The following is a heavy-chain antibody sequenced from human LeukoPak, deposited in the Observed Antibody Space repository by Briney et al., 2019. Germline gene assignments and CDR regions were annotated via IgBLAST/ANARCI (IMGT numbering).Heavy chain of an antibody. D-gene: IGHD2-2*01. CDR1: GGSISSGNNF. V-gene: IGHV4-39*07. Sequence: PSETLSLTCTVSGGSISSGNNFWGWIRQPPGKGLEWIGSVYYRGITYYNPSLKSRVTISVDRSKNQFSLKMNSVTAADTAVYYCARGGGYCSGTICSPFEYWGQGTQVTVSS. CDR2: VYYRGIT. CDR3: ARGGGYCSGTICSPFEY. J-gene: IGHJ4*02.